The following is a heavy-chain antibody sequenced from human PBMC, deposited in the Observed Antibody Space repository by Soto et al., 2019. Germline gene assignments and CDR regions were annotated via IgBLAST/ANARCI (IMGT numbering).Heavy chain of an antibody. CDR2: VSFDGNNK. Sequence: GGSLRLSCVGSGFTFRTYGMHWVRQTPGKGLEWVAVVSFDGNNKYCEDSVKGRFTISRDNSKNTLYLQMSSLRTDDTAVYYCAKEITTGYYGMGVWGQGTTVTVSS. CDR3: AKEITTGYYGMGV. D-gene: IGHD2-2*01. J-gene: IGHJ6*02. V-gene: IGHV3-30*18. CDR1: GFTFRTYG.